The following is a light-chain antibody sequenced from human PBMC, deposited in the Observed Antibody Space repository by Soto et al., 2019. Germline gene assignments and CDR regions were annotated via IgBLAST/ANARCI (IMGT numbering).Light chain of an antibody. V-gene: IGLV2-8*01. CDR3: SSYAGSNNFVV. CDR2: EVS. CDR1: SSDVGGYNY. J-gene: IGLJ2*01. Sequence: QSALTQPPSASGSPGQSVTISCTGTSSDVGGYNYVSWYQQHPGKAPKLMIYEVSKRRSGVPDRFSGSKSGNTTSLTVSGLQADDEADYYCSSYAGSNNFVVFGGGTKVTVL.